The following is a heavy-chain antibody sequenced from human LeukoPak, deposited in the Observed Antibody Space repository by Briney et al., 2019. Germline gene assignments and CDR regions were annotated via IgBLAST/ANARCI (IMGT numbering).Heavy chain of an antibody. CDR2: ISGTSSYT. D-gene: IGHD6-13*01. CDR1: GFXFSDYY. J-gene: IGHJ4*02. CDR3: ARLGSIAAAGTPDY. V-gene: IGHV3-11*06. Sequence: PGGSLRLSCAASGFXFSDYYISWIRQAPGKGLEWVSYISGTSSYTTYADSVKGRFTISRDNAKNSLYLQMNSLRGEDTAVYYCARLGSIAAAGTPDYWGQGTLVTVSS.